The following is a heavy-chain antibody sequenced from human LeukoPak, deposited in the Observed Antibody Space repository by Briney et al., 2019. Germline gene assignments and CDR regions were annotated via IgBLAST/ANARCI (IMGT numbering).Heavy chain of an antibody. D-gene: IGHD1-14*01. V-gene: IGHV4-39*01. J-gene: IGHJ4*02. CDR1: GGSISSSSYF. CDR3: ARQISINLIDY. CDR2: IYYSGST. Sequence: PSETLSLTCTVSGGSISSSSYFCGWIRQPPGKGLEWIGSIYYSGSTYYNPSLKSRVTISVDTSKNQFSLKLRSVTAADTAVYYCARQISINLIDYWSQGTLVTVSS.